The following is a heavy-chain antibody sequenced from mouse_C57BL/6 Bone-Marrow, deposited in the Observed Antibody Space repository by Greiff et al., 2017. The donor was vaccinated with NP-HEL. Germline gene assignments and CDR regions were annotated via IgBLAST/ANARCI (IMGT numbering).Heavy chain of an antibody. CDR3: ARHDPPYYGSSYWYFEV. CDR1: GYTFTEYT. J-gene: IGHJ1*03. Sequence: VKLQESGAELVKPGASVKLSCKASGYTFTEYTIHWVKQRSGQGLEWIGWFYPGSGSIKYNEKFKDKATLTADKSSSTVYMELSRLTSEDSAVYFCARHDPPYYGSSYWYFEVWGTGTTVTVSS. V-gene: IGHV1-62-2*01. D-gene: IGHD1-1*01. CDR2: FYPGSGSI.